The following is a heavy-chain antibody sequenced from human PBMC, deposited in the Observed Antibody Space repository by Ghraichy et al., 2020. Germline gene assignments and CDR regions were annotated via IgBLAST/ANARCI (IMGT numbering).Heavy chain of an antibody. Sequence: GGSLSLSCAASGFTVSSTYVSWVRQAPGKGLEWVSVIYSGGSTIYADSVKGRFTISRDISKNMVHLQMNSLRAEDTAVYYCARDRHAGDGHAFDIWGQGTVVTVSS. CDR2: IYSGGST. CDR1: GFTVSSTY. J-gene: IGHJ3*02. D-gene: IGHD4-17*01. CDR3: ARDRHAGDGHAFDI. V-gene: IGHV3-53*01.